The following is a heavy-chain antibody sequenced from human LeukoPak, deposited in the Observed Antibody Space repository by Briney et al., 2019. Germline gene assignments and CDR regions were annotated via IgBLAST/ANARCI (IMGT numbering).Heavy chain of an antibody. CDR2: IKSKTDGGTT. D-gene: IGHD3-9*01. J-gene: IGHJ4*02. CDR3: TTDNSDILTGYYDFDY. Sequence: PGGSLRLSCAASGFTSSNAWMSWVRQAPGKGLEWVGRIKSKTDGGTTDYAAPVKGRFTISRDDSKNTLYLQMNSLKTEDTAVYYCTTDNSDILTGYYDFDYWGQGTLVTVSS. V-gene: IGHV3-15*01. CDR1: GFTSSNAW.